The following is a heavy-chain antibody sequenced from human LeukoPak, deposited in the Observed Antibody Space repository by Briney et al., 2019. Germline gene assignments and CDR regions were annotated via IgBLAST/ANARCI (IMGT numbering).Heavy chain of an antibody. CDR1: GGSISSGGYY. D-gene: IGHD2-15*01. Sequence: SETLSLPCTVSGGSISSGGYYWPWLRQHPGKGLEWIGYIYYSGSTYYNPSPKSRVTISVDTSKNQFSLKLSSVTAADTAVYYCAADRGYCSGGSCYQGNYFDYWGQGTLVTVSS. CDR2: IYYSGST. J-gene: IGHJ4*02. CDR3: AADRGYCSGGSCYQGNYFDY. V-gene: IGHV4-31*03.